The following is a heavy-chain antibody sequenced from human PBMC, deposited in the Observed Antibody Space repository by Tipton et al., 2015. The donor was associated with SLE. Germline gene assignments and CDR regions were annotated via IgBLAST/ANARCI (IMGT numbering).Heavy chain of an antibody. CDR2: ISYEGSNK. V-gene: IGHV3-30*04. Sequence: SLRLSCAASGFTFSSYEMNWVRQAPGKGLEWGEVISYEGSNKYYADSVKGRFTISRDKSKNTLYLQMNSLRAEDTAVYYWARSIAAAYAFDIWGQGTMVTVSS. D-gene: IGHD6-13*01. CDR3: ARSIAAAYAFDI. J-gene: IGHJ3*02. CDR1: GFTFSSYE.